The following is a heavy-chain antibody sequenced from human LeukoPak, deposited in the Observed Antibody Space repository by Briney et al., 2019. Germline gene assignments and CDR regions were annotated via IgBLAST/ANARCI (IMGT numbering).Heavy chain of an antibody. CDR1: GFTFSSYG. V-gene: IGHV3-33*01. CDR3: ARDLGYSYGHLFDY. J-gene: IGHJ4*02. D-gene: IGHD5-18*01. CDR2: IWYDGSNK. Sequence: GGSLRLSCAASGFTFSSYGMHWVRQAPGKGLEWVALIWYDGSNKYYADSVSGRFTISRDNSKNTLYLQMDSLRAEDTAMYYCARDLGYSYGHLFDYWGQGTLVTVSS.